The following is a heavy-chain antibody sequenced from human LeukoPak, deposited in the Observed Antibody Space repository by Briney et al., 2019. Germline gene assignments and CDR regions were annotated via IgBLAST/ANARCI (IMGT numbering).Heavy chain of an antibody. Sequence: LPGGSLRLSCAASGFSFSYYWMHWVRQGSGKGPVWVSRIIGDGTRTDYADSVKGRFTISRDNAKSTLYLQMNSLTVEDTAVYYCLRVDDTNGHNWFDPWGQGTLVTVSS. J-gene: IGHJ5*02. CDR1: GFSFSYYW. CDR2: IIGDGTRT. CDR3: LRVDDTNGHNWFDP. D-gene: IGHD2-8*01. V-gene: IGHV3-74*01.